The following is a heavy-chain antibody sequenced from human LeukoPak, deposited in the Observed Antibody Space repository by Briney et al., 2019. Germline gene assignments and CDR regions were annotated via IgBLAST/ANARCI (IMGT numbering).Heavy chain of an antibody. Sequence: GGSLRLSCAASGFTVSSNYMSWVRQAPGKGLEWDSVIYSGGSTYYADSVKGRFAISRDNSKNTLYLQMNSLRAEDTAVYYCARVLGVCSSTSCYRSYYYYMDVWGKGTTVTVSS. J-gene: IGHJ6*03. CDR3: ARVLGVCSSTSCYRSYYYYMDV. CDR1: GFTVSSNY. V-gene: IGHV3-53*01. CDR2: IYSGGST. D-gene: IGHD2-2*02.